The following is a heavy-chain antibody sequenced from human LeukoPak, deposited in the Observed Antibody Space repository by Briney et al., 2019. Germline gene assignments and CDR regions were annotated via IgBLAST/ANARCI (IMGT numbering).Heavy chain of an antibody. CDR1: GGSISSDY. V-gene: IGHV4-59*08. CDR2: IHYSGRT. Sequence: SETLSLTCTVSGGSISSDYWSWIRQPPGKGLEWIGYIHYSGRTNYNPSLKSRITISVDASKTQFSLKLSSVTAADTAVYYCATLRGSSSAVFDYWGQGTLVTVSS. CDR3: ATLRGSSSAVFDY. J-gene: IGHJ4*02. D-gene: IGHD2-2*01.